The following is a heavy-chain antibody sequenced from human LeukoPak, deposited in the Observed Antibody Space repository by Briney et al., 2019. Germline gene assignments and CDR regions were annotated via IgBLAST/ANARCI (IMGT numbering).Heavy chain of an antibody. J-gene: IGHJ4*02. V-gene: IGHV4-34*01. CDR2: INHSGST. Sequence: SETLSLTCTVSGGSISSYYWSWIRQPPGKGLEWIGEINHSGSTNYNPSLKSRVTISVDTSKNQFSLKLSSVTAADTAVYYCARVHDYVWGSYRSGFDYWGQGTLVTVSS. D-gene: IGHD3-16*02. CDR1: GGSISSYY. CDR3: ARVHDYVWGSYRSGFDY.